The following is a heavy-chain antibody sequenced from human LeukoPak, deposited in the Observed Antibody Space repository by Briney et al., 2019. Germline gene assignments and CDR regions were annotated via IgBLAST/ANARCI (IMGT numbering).Heavy chain of an antibody. CDR3: ARELYGSGTYGMDV. J-gene: IGHJ6*02. CDR2: INQDGTEK. Sequence: PGGSLRLSCKTSGFIFSAFWMSWVRQVPGKGLEWVANINQDGTEKHYVDSVKGRFTISRDNAKNSLYLQMNSLRAEDTAVYYCARELYGSGTYGMDVWGQGTTVTVSS. V-gene: IGHV3-7*01. CDR1: GFIFSAFW. D-gene: IGHD3-10*01.